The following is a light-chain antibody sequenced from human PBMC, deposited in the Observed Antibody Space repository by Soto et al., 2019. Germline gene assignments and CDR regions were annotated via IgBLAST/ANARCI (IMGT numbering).Light chain of an antibody. Sequence: EIQMTQSPSSLSESVGDRVTITCRASQSISSYLNWYQQKPGKAPKHLIYAASSLQSGVPSRFSGSGSGTDFTLTISSLQPEDFATDYCQQSYSNPFTFGPGTKVDIK. CDR1: QSISSY. CDR3: QQSYSNPFT. CDR2: AAS. V-gene: IGKV1-39*01. J-gene: IGKJ3*01.